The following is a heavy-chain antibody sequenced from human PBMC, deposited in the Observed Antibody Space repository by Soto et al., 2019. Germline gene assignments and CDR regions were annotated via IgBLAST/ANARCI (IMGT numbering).Heavy chain of an antibody. D-gene: IGHD3-22*01. J-gene: IGHJ5*02. CDR1: GYTFTSYG. V-gene: IGHV1-18*01. CDR3: ARCDAARAYDSTLYNWFDP. Sequence: QVQLVQSGAEVKKPGASVKVSCKASGYTFTSYGISWVRQAPGQGLEWMGWISAYNGNTNYAQKLQGRVTMTTDTATSTAYMELRSLRSDDTAVYYCARCDAARAYDSTLYNWFDPWGQGTLVTVSS. CDR2: ISAYNGNT.